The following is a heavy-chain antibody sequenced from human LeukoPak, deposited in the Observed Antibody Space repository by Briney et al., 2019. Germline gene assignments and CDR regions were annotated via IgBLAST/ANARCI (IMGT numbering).Heavy chain of an antibody. D-gene: IGHD5-24*01. V-gene: IGHV4-59*12. CDR1: GGSISSYY. CDR2: IYYSGST. CDR3: ARAVRRWLQLNPFDY. Sequence: PSETLSLTCTVSGGSISSYYWSWIRQPPGKGLEWIGYIYYSGSTIYNPSLKSRVTISVDTSKNQFSLKLSSVTAADTAVYYCARAVRRWLQLNPFDYWGQGTLVTVSS. J-gene: IGHJ4*02.